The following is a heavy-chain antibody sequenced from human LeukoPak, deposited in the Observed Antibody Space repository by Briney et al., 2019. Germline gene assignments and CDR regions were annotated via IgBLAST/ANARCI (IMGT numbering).Heavy chain of an antibody. CDR3: ARAGYSISSYRFDY. Sequence: SETLSLTCSVSGGSINSYWWSWIREPAGKGLEFIGRIYTTGMTNYKPSLKSRVSMSVDTSKNQFSLELRSVTAANTAVYFCARAGYSISSYRFDYWGRGALVTVPS. J-gene: IGHJ4*02. D-gene: IGHD2-2*01. V-gene: IGHV4-4*07. CDR1: GGSINSYW. CDR2: IYTTGMT.